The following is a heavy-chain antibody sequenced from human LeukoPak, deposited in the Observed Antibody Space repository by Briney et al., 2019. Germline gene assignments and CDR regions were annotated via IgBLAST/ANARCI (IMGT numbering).Heavy chain of an antibody. CDR2: IIPIFGTA. Sequence: SVKVSCKASGYTFINYYMHWVRQAPGQGLEWMGGIIPIFGTANYAQKFQGRVTITADESTSTAYMELSSLRSEDTAVYYCARSLGAHPEDYWGQGTLVTVSS. CDR3: ARSLGAHPEDY. D-gene: IGHD1-14*01. V-gene: IGHV1-69*13. J-gene: IGHJ4*02. CDR1: GYTFINYY.